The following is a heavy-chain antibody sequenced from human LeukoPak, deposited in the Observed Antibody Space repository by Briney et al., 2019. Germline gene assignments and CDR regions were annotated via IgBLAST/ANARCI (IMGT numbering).Heavy chain of an antibody. CDR2: ISYDGSNK. J-gene: IGHJ4*02. D-gene: IGHD3-3*01. CDR3: ARDFFTDDRRYFDY. Sequence: GGSLRLSCAASGFTFSSYAMHGVRPALGKGLGWVAVISYDGSNKYYADSVKGRFTISRDNSKNTLYLQMNSLRAEDTAVYYCARDFFTDDRRYFDYWGQGTLVTVSS. V-gene: IGHV3-30-3*01. CDR1: GFTFSSYA.